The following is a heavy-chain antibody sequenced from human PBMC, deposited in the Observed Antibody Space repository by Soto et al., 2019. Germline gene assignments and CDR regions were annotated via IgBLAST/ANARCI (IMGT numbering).Heavy chain of an antibody. D-gene: IGHD2-15*01. J-gene: IGHJ6*02. CDR3: ARSQGGSSSLDIYYYYYYGMDV. CDR2: IIPIFGTA. V-gene: IGHV1-69*01. CDR1: GGTFSSYA. Sequence: QVQLVQSGAEVKKPGSSVKVSCKAPGGTFSSYAISWVRQAPGQGLEWMGGIIPIFGTAKYAQKFQGRVTITAYESTSTGYMELRSRRSEDTAVYYCARSQGGSSSLDIYYYYYYGMDVWGQGTTVTVSS.